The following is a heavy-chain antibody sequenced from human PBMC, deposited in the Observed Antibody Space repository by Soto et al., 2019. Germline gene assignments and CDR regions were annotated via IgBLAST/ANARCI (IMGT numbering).Heavy chain of an antibody. V-gene: IGHV3-30*18. CDR3: AKGDLDILTGVNEYDY. CDR2: ISNDGSNY. Sequence: QVQLVESGGGVVQPGRSLRLSCAASGFRFTSYGMHWVRQAPGKGLQWVAVISNDGSNYYYEDSVKGRFTISRDNSKSTLFLQMNSLRPEDTAVYYCAKGDLDILTGVNEYDYWGQGTLVSVST. J-gene: IGHJ4*02. CDR1: GFRFTSYG. D-gene: IGHD3-9*01.